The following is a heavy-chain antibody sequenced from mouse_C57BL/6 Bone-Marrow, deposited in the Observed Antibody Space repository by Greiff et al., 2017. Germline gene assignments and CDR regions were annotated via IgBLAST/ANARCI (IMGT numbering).Heavy chain of an antibody. CDR3: TTYYYGSSYVPWFAD. CDR2: IDPEDGDT. Sequence: VQLQQSGAELVRPGASVKLSCTASGFNIKDYYMHWVKQRPEQGLEWIGRIDPEDGDTEYAPKFQGKATMTADTSSNTAYLQLSSLTSEDTAVYYCTTYYYGSSYVPWFADGGQGTLVTVAA. CDR1: GFNIKDYY. V-gene: IGHV14-1*01. D-gene: IGHD1-1*01. J-gene: IGHJ3*01.